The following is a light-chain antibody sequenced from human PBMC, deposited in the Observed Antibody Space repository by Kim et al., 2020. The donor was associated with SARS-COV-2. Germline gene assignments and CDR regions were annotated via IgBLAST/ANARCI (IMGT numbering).Light chain of an antibody. J-gene: IGLJ2*01. CDR3: QSYDRSSVV. Sequence: GKTVTISCTGSSGSIARNYVQWYQQRPGSAPTTVIYEDTQRPSGVPDRFSGSIDSSSNSASLTISGLKTEDEADYYCQSYDRSSVVFGGGTQLTVL. V-gene: IGLV6-57*02. CDR2: EDT. CDR1: SGSIARNY.